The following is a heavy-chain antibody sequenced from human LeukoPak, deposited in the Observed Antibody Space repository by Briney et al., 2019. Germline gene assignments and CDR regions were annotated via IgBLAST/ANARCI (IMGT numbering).Heavy chain of an antibody. D-gene: IGHD3-10*01. J-gene: IGHJ4*02. CDR1: GFTFSSYE. CDR2: ISSSGSTI. V-gene: IGHV3-48*03. CDR3: VRQYYYGSGSYFWAPDC. Sequence: GGSLRLSCAASGFTFSSYEMNWVRQAPGKGLEWVSYISSSGSTIYYADSVKGRFTISRDNAKNSLYLQMNSLRAEDTAVYYCVRQYYYGSGSYFWAPDCWGQGTLVTVSS.